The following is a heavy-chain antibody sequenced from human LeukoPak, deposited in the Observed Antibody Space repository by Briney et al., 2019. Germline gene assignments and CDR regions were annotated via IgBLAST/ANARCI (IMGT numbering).Heavy chain of an antibody. Sequence: GGSLRLSCAASGFTFSSYSMNWVRQAPGKGLEWVSSISSSSSYIYYADSVKGRFTISRDNAKNSLYLQMNSLRAEDTAVYYCAREAYSSSWHDAFDIWGQGTMVTVSS. CDR2: ISSSSSYI. CDR3: AREAYSSSWHDAFDI. D-gene: IGHD6-13*01. V-gene: IGHV3-21*01. J-gene: IGHJ3*02. CDR1: GFTFSSYS.